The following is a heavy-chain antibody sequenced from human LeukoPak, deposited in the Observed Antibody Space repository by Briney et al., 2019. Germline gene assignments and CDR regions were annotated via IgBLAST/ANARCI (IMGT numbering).Heavy chain of an antibody. CDR1: GFTFSSYA. CDR2: ISGSGGST. Sequence: PGGSLRLSCAASGFTFSSYAMSWVRQAPGKGLEWVSAISGSGGSTYYADSVKGRFTISRDNSKNTLYLQMNSLRAEDTAVYYCARDLGAGRFRTDWGQGTLVTVSS. J-gene: IGHJ4*02. D-gene: IGHD3-3*01. V-gene: IGHV3-23*01. CDR3: ARDLGAGRFRTD.